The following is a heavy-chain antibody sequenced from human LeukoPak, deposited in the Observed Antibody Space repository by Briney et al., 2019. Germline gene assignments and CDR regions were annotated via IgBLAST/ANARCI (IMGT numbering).Heavy chain of an antibody. Sequence: SQTLSLTCTVSGGSISSGSYYWSWIRQPAGKGLEWIGRIYTSGSTNYNPSLKSRVTISVGTSKNQFSLKLSSVTAADTAVYYCARMSYGGSAGYFDYWGQGTLVTVSS. V-gene: IGHV4-61*02. J-gene: IGHJ4*02. CDR3: ARMSYGGSAGYFDY. CDR1: GGSISSGSYY. CDR2: IYTSGST. D-gene: IGHD2-15*01.